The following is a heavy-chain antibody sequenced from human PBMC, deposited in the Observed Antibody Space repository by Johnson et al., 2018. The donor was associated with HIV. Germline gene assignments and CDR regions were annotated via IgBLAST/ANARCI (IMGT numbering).Heavy chain of an antibody. CDR2: ISNDGSDK. D-gene: IGHD4-17*01. CDR1: GFTFSRYA. CDR3: AKDQYRKLTTVAGI. Sequence: QVQLVESGGGVVQPGRSLRLSCAAYGFTFSRYAMHWVRQAPGQWLEWVAVISNDGSDKYYADSVKGRFTISRDNSKNTLYLQMNSLRAEDKAVYYCAKDQYRKLTTVAGIWGQGTMVTVSS. J-gene: IGHJ3*02. V-gene: IGHV3-30*14.